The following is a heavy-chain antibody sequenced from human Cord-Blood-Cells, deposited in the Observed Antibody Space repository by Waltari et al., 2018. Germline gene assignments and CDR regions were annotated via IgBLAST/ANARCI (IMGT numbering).Heavy chain of an antibody. CDR2: INNSGSN. CDR3: ARGGGSYYNWFDP. V-gene: IGHV4-34*01. CDR1: GGSFSGYY. J-gene: IGHJ5*02. Sequence: QVQLQQWGAGLLKPSETLSLTCAVYGGSFSGYYWSWIRQPPGKGLEWIWEINNSGSNHNNPALKRRVTISVDTSKNQVSLKLSSVTAADTAVYYCARGGGSYYNWFDPWGQGTLVTVSS. D-gene: IGHD1-26*01.